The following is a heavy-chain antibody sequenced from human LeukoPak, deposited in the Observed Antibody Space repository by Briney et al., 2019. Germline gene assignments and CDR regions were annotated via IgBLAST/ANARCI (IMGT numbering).Heavy chain of an antibody. Sequence: PGGSLRLSCAASGFTFSSYWMHWVRQVPGKGLVWVSRITSEGSSTSYADSVKGRFTISRDSSKNTLYLQMNSLRAEDTALYYCAKHGYCSGISCFFDFWGQGTLVTVSS. D-gene: IGHD2-2*03. CDR2: ITSEGSST. CDR3: AKHGYCSGISCFFDF. J-gene: IGHJ4*02. CDR1: GFTFSSYW. V-gene: IGHV3-74*01.